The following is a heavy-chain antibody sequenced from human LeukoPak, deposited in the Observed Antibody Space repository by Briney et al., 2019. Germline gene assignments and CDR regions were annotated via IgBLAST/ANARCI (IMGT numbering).Heavy chain of an antibody. Sequence: GGSLRLSCGASGFVFDDYDMHWVRQAPGKGLEWVAFIRSDGYHTYYTDSVKGRFIITRDNFKNTLYLQMNSLRLEDMTVYYCAKPSGSGVDYWGRGTRVTVSS. CDR2: IRSDGYHT. V-gene: IGHV3-30*02. D-gene: IGHD1-26*01. CDR3: AKPSGSGVDY. J-gene: IGHJ4*02. CDR1: GFVFDDYD.